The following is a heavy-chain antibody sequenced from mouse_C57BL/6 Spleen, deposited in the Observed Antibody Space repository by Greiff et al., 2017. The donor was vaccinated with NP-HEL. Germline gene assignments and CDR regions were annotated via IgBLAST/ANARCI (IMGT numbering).Heavy chain of an antibody. CDR1: GYTFTSYW. D-gene: IGHD4-1*01. CDR3: ARGGTGTGYFDV. CDR2: IYPGSGRT. J-gene: IGHJ1*03. Sequence: QVQLQQPGAELVKPGASVKMSCKASGYTFTSYWITWVKQRPGQGLEWIGDIYPGSGRTNYNEKFKSKATLTVDTSSSTAYMQLSSLTSEDSAVYYCARGGTGTGYFDVWGTGTTVTVSS. V-gene: IGHV1-55*01.